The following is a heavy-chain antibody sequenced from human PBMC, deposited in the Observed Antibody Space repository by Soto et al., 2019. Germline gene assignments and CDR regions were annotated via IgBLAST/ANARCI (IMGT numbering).Heavy chain of an antibody. J-gene: IGHJ4*02. Sequence: GASVKVSCKASGYNFTKYAIYWVRQAPRQRLEWLGWINGGNDKTGYSQRFQGRLTITKKTSATTAFMELSSLTSEDTAVYYCARVGYGDSDGSPSPYDYWGQGTLVIVCS. CDR1: GYNFTKYA. V-gene: IGHV1-3*01. CDR3: ARVGYGDSDGSPSPYDY. CDR2: INGGNDKT. D-gene: IGHD3-22*01.